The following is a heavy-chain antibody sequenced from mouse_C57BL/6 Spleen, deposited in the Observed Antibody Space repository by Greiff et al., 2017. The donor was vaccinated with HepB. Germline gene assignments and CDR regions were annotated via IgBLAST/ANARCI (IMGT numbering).Heavy chain of an antibody. V-gene: IGHV1-61*01. CDR3: ARDDYDGIYFDY. J-gene: IGHJ2*01. CDR2: IYPSDSET. D-gene: IGHD2-4*01. CDR1: GYTFTSYW. Sequence: VQLQQPGAELVRPGSSVKLSCKASGYTFTSYWMDWVKQRPGQGLEWIGNIYPSDSETHYNQKFKDKATLTVDKSSSTAYMQLSSLTSEDSAVYYCARDDYDGIYFDYWGQGTTLTVSS.